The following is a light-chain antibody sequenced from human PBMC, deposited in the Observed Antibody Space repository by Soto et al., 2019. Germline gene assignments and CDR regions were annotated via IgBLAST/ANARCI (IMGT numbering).Light chain of an antibody. CDR3: QQYGSSPRGVT. V-gene: IGKV3-20*01. CDR1: QSVSSSY. J-gene: IGKJ3*01. CDR2: GAS. Sequence: EIVLTQSPGTLSLSPGERATLSCRASQSVSSSYLAWYQQKPGQAPRLLIYGASSRATGIPDRFSGSGSGTHFTLTISRLEPEDFAVYYCQQYGSSPRGVTFGPGTKVDIK.